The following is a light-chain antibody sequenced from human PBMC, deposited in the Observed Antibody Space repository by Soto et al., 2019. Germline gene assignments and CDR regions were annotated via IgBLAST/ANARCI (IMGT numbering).Light chain of an antibody. Sequence: QSALTQPASVSGSPGQSITISCTGTSSDVGGYNYVSWYQQHPGKAPKVMIYEVSNRPSGVSSRFSGSKSGNTASLTISGLQAEDEADYYCASYTSSSTSVIFGRGTKLTVL. CDR2: EVS. CDR3: ASYTSSSTSVI. J-gene: IGLJ2*01. V-gene: IGLV2-14*01. CDR1: SSDVGGYNY.